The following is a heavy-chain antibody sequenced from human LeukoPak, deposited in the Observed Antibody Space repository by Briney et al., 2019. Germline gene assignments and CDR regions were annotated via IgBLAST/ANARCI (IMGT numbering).Heavy chain of an antibody. J-gene: IGHJ4*02. V-gene: IGHV3-66*01. Sequence: GGSLRLSCVASGFTVSSKYMSWVRQAPGKGLELVALIYSGGSTFYTDSVKGRFTISRDDSKNTLYLQMNSLRVEDTAVYYCARGPDSSSSGPFDYWGQGTLVTVSS. D-gene: IGHD6-6*01. CDR1: GFTVSSKY. CDR2: IYSGGST. CDR3: ARGPDSSSSGPFDY.